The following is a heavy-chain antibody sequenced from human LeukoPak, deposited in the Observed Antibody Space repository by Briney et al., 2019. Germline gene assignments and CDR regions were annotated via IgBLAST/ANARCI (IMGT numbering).Heavy chain of an antibody. CDR3: ARRNRNPNWFDP. CDR1: GGSISSGSYY. V-gene: IGHV4-61*02. Sequence: SETLSLTCTVSGGSISSGSYYWSWIRQPAGKGLEWIGRIYTSGSTNYNPSLKSRVTISVDTSKNQFSLKLSSVTAADTAVYYCARRNRNPNWFDPWGQGTLVTVSS. J-gene: IGHJ5*02. CDR2: IYTSGST. D-gene: IGHD2/OR15-2a*01.